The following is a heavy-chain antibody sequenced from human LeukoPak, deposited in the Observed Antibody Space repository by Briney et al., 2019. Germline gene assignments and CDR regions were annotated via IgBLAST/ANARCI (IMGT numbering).Heavy chain of an antibody. CDR1: GGSINNNDYY. Sequence: SETLSLTCTVSGGSINNNDYYWGWVRQPPGKGLEWIGTIYYSGSTYYSPSLKSRVTISEDTSNNQFFLRLSSVTAADTAVYYCATVKWDLSFDYWGQGTLVSVSS. CDR2: IYYSGST. J-gene: IGHJ4*02. V-gene: IGHV4-39*07. D-gene: IGHD1-26*01. CDR3: ATVKWDLSFDY.